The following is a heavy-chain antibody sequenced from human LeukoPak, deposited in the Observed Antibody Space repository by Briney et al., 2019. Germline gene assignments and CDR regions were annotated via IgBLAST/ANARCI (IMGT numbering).Heavy chain of an antibody. CDR3: ARDHPIMITFGGVIVQDYFDY. CDR1: GFTFSSYS. CDR2: ISSSSSYI. D-gene: IGHD3-16*02. V-gene: IGHV3-21*01. J-gene: IGHJ4*02. Sequence: GGSLRLSCAASGFTFSSYSMNWVRQAPGKGLERVSSISSSSSYIYYADSVKGRFAISRDNAKNSLYLQMNSLRAEDTAVYYCARDHPIMITFGGVIVQDYFDYWGQGTLVTVSS.